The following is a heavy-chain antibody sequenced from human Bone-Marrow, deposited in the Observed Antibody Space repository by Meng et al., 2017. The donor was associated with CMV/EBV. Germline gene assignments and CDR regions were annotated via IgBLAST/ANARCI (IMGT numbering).Heavy chain of an antibody. CDR1: GGTFINYA. J-gene: IGHJ4*02. Sequence: QVQLVQSGAEVKKPGSSVKVSCKASGGTFINYAISWVRQAPGQGLEWMGWISAYNGNTNYAQKLQGRVTMTTDTSTSTAYMELRSLRSDDTAVYYCARDLRSIAARPRAFDYWGQGTLVTVSS. CDR3: ARDLRSIAARPRAFDY. D-gene: IGHD6-6*01. CDR2: ISAYNGNT. V-gene: IGHV1-18*01.